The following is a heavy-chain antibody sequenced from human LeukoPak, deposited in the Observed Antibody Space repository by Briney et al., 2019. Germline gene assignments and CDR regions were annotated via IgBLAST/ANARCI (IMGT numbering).Heavy chain of an antibody. CDR3: ARHSDSSPNFYWYFDL. D-gene: IGHD6-13*01. CDR2: IYYSGST. J-gene: IGHJ2*01. Sequence: SETLSLTCTVSGGSISSSSYYWGWIRQPPGKGLEWIGSIYYSGSTYYNPSLKSRVTISVDTSKNRFSLKLSSVTAPDTAVYYCARHSDSSPNFYWYFDLWGRGTLVTVSS. V-gene: IGHV4-39*01. CDR1: GGSISSSSYY.